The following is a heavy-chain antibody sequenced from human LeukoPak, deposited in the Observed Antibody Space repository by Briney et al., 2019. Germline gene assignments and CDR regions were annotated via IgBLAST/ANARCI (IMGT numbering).Heavy chain of an antibody. Sequence: KPSETLSLTCAVYGGSFSGYYWSWIRQPPGKGLEWIGEINHGGTTNYNPSLKSRVTMSIDYSKNQFSLKLSSVTAADTAVYYCARELHGRDGYNSLDYWGQGTLVTVSS. CDR1: GGSFSGYY. D-gene: IGHD5-24*01. CDR2: INHGGTT. V-gene: IGHV4-34*01. CDR3: ARELHGRDGYNSLDY. J-gene: IGHJ4*02.